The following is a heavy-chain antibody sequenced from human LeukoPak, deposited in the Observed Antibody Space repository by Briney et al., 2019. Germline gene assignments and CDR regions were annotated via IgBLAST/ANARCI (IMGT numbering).Heavy chain of an antibody. CDR2: ISYDGSNE. CDR1: GFTFSTYG. V-gene: IGHV3-30*18. D-gene: IGHD2-21*01. CDR3: AKEFNRGLPDY. J-gene: IGHJ4*02. Sequence: GGSLRLSCAASGFTFSTYGMHWVRQAPGKGLEWVAVISYDGSNEYYADSVKGRFTISRDNSKNTPYLQMSSLRAEDTAVYYCAKEFNRGLPDYWGQGTLVTVPS.